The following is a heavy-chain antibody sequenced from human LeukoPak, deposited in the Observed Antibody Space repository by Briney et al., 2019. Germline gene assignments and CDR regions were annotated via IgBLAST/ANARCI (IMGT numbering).Heavy chain of an antibody. CDR2: ISGSSGST. CDR1: GFTFSSYP. J-gene: IGHJ6*04. V-gene: IGHV3-21*01. CDR3: AELGITMIGGV. Sequence: PGGSLRLSCAASGFTFSSYPMNWVRQAPGKGLEWVSAISGSSGSTYYADSVKGRFTISRDNAKNSLYLQMNSLRAEDTAVYYCAELGITMIGGVWGKGTTVTISS. D-gene: IGHD3-10*02.